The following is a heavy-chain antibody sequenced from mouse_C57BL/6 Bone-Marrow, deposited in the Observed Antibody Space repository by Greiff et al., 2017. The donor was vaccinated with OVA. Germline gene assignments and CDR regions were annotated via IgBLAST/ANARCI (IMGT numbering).Heavy chain of an antibody. D-gene: IGHD1-1*01. Sequence: VQLKESGAELVRPGSSVKMSCKTSGYTFTSYGINWVKQRPGQGLEWIGYIYIGNGYTEYNEKFKGKATLTSDTSSSTAYMQLSSLTSEDSAIYFCARKALITTVVEWYYFDYWGQGTTLTVSS. CDR2: IYIGNGYT. CDR3: ARKALITTVVEWYYFDY. J-gene: IGHJ2*01. CDR1: GYTFTSYG. V-gene: IGHV1-58*01.